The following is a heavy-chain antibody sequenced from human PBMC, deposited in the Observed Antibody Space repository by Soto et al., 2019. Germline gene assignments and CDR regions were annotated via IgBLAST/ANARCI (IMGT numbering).Heavy chain of an antibody. V-gene: IGHV1-3*01. CDR3: ARGVGLYSNYDY. CDR2: INAGNGNT. J-gene: IGHJ4*02. CDR1: GYTFTTYA. Sequence: QVQLVQSGAEVKKPGASVKVSCKASGYTFTTYAMHWVRQAPGQRLEWMGWINAGNGNTNYSQKFQGRVTITRDTSASTAYMELSSLRSEDTAVYYCARGVGLYSNYDYWGQGTLVTVSS. D-gene: IGHD2-2*02.